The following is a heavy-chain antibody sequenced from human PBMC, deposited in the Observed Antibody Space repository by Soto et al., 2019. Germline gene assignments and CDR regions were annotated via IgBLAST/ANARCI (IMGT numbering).Heavy chain of an antibody. CDR2: ISGSGGST. Sequence: EVQLLESGGGLVQPGGSLRLSCAASGFTFSSYAMSWVRQAPGKGLEWVSAISGSGGSTYYADSVKGRFTISRDNSKNTLYLQMNSLRAEDTAVYYCAKMGRGGYSYGWYYGMDVWGQGTTVTVSS. CDR3: AKMGRGGYSYGWYYGMDV. D-gene: IGHD5-18*01. J-gene: IGHJ6*02. CDR1: GFTFSSYA. V-gene: IGHV3-23*01.